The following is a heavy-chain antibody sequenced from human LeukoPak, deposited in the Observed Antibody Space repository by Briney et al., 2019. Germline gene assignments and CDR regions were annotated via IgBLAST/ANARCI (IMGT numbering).Heavy chain of an antibody. D-gene: IGHD6-6*01. Sequence: NPSETLSLTCTVSGGSISSYYWSWIRQPPGKGLEWIGYIYYSGSTNYNPSLKSRVTISVDTSKNQFSLKLSSVTAADTAVYYCAREGAARPYYYYYYMDVWGKGTTVTVSS. J-gene: IGHJ6*03. CDR1: GGSISSYY. CDR2: IYYSGST. V-gene: IGHV4-59*01. CDR3: AREGAARPYYYYYYMDV.